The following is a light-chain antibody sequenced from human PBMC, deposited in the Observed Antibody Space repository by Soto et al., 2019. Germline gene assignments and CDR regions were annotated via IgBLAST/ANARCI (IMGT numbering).Light chain of an antibody. CDR3: QQYNEWPT. CDR1: QSVSRH. V-gene: IGKV3-15*01. CDR2: GAS. Sequence: IVMTQSPATLSVSPGDRATLSCRASQSVSRHLAWYQQKPGQAPRLLIYGASTRATGIPARFSGSESGTKFTLTISSLQSEDFAVYYCQQYNEWPTFGQGTKGDIK. J-gene: IGKJ1*01.